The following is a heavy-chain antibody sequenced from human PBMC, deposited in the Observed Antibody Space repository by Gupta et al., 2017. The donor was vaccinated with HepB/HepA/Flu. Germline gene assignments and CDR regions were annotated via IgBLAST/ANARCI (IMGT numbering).Heavy chain of an antibody. CDR1: GFTFSSYA. J-gene: IGHJ6*03. V-gene: IGHV3-23*01. CDR2: ISGSGGST. CDR3: AKDHRRSFDWLLSYYMDV. D-gene: IGHD3-9*01. Sequence: EVQLLESGGGLVQPGGSLRLSCAASGFTFSSYAMSWVRQAPGKGLEWVSAISGSGGSTYYADSVKGRFTISRDNAKNTLYLQMNSLRAEDTAVYYCAKDHRRSFDWLLSYYMDVWGKGTTVTVSS.